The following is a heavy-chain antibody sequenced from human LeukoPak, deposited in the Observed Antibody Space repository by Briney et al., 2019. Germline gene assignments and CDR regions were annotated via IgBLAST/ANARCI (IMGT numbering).Heavy chain of an antibody. CDR3: ARDRSGSYGY. J-gene: IGHJ4*02. CDR2: ISSSSSYI. D-gene: IGHD1-26*01. CDR1: GFTFSSYS. Sequence: GGSLRLSCAASGFTFSSYSMNWVHQAPGKGLEWVSSISSSSSYIYYADSVKGRFTISRDNAKNSLYLQMNSLRAEDTAVYYCARDRSGSYGYWGQGTLVTVSS. V-gene: IGHV3-21*01.